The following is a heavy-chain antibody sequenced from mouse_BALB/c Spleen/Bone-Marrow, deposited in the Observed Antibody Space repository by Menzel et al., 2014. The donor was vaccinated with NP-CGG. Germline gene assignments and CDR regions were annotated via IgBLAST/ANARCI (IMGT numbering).Heavy chain of an antibody. D-gene: IGHD2-1*01. CDR2: INPSTGYT. Sequence: ESGAELAKPGAPVKMSCKASGYTFTNYWMHWVKQRPGQGLEWIGYINPSTGYTDYNQKFKDKATLTADKSSSTAYMQLSSLTSEDSAVYYCARSYGNYVDYWGQGTTLTVSS. V-gene: IGHV1-7*01. CDR1: GYTFTNYW. J-gene: IGHJ2*01. CDR3: ARSYGNYVDY.